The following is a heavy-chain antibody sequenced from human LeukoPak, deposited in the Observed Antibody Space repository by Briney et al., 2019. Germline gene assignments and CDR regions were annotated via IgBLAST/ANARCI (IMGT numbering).Heavy chain of an antibody. CDR1: GYTFITHY. CDR3: ARGSAALAGTY. D-gene: IGHD6-19*01. V-gene: IGHV1-46*01. Sequence: GASVKVSCKASGYTFITHYMHWVRQAPGQGLEWMGGINPSGGSPSYAQRFQGRVTMTRDTSTSTVYMELSSLRSEDTAVYYCARGSAALAGTYWGQGTLVTVSS. J-gene: IGHJ4*02. CDR2: INPSGGSP.